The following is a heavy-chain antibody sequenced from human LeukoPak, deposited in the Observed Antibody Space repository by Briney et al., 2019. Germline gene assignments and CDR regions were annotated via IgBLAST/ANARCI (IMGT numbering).Heavy chain of an antibody. CDR3: ARDHGMLRAAFDI. J-gene: IGHJ3*02. V-gene: IGHV1-2*02. D-gene: IGHD2-15*01. CDR1: GYTFTGYY. Sequence: ASVKVSCKASGYTFTGYYMHWVRQAPGQGLEWMGWINPNSGGTNYAQKFQGRVTMTRDTSISTAYMELSRLRSDGTAVYYCARDHGMLRAAFDIWGQGTMVTVSS. CDR2: INPNSGGT.